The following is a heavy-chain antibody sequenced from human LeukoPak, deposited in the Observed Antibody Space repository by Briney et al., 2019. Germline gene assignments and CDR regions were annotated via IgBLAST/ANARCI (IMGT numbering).Heavy chain of an antibody. V-gene: IGHV3-7*01. CDR1: VFTFSSYW. D-gene: IGHD4-11*01. CDR2: IKQDGSEK. J-gene: IGHJ4*02. Sequence: SGGPLRFSGAASVFTFSSYWMSWVRQAPGKGLEWVANIKQDGSEKYYVDSVKGRFTISRDNAKNSLYLQMNSLRAEDTAVYYCARGYGNYGYWGQGTLVTVSS. CDR3: ARGYGNYGY.